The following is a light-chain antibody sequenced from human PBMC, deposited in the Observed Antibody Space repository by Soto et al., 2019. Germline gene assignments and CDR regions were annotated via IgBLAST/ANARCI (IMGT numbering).Light chain of an antibody. CDR3: KAWDSSQV. V-gene: IGLV3-1*01. CDR1: KLGDKY. J-gene: IGLJ2*01. CDR2: QDS. Sequence: SYELTQPPSVSVSPGQTASITCSGDKLGDKYVCWYQQKPGQSPVLVIYQDSKRPSGIPERFSGSNSGNTATLTISGTQAMDEADYYCKAWDSSQVFGGGPKLTVL.